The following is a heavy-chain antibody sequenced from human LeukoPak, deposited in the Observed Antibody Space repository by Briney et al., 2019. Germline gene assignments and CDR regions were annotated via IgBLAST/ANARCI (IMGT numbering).Heavy chain of an antibody. D-gene: IGHD2-15*01. V-gene: IGHV4-59*12. J-gene: IGHJ4*02. CDR1: GGSISSYY. CDR3: ASCSGGSCPY. CDR2: IYYTGST. Sequence: SETLSLTCTVSGGSISSYYWSWIRQPPGKGLEWIGYIYYTGSTKYNPSLKSRVTISVDTSKNQFSLKLSSVTAADTAVYYCASCSGGSCPYWGQGTLVTVSS.